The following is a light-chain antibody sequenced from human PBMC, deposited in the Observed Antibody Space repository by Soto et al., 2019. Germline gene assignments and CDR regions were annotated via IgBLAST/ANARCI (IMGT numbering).Light chain of an antibody. CDR1: QSVSSS. V-gene: IGKV3-11*01. CDR2: DAS. CDR3: QQRSNCPTGFT. Sequence: EIVLTQSPATLSLSPGERATLSCRASQSVSSSLAWYQQKPGQAPRLLIYDASNRATGIPARFSGSVSGTDFAPPISSLETEDFAVYYYQQRSNCPTGFTVGPATKVDIK. J-gene: IGKJ3*01.